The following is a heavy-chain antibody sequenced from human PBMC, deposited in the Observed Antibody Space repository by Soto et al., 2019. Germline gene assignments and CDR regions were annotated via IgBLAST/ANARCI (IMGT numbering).Heavy chain of an antibody. CDR1: GGTFSSYA. Sequence: QVQLVQSGAEVKKPGSSVKVSCKASGGTFSSYAISWVRQAPGQGLEWMGGIIPIFGTANYAQKFQGRVTRTADESRSTAYMELSSLGAEDTAVYYCAREQASLAAAGTKLGQYYCGMDVWGQGTTVTVSS. CDR2: IIPIFGTA. D-gene: IGHD6-13*01. V-gene: IGHV1-69*12. J-gene: IGHJ6*02. CDR3: AREQASLAAAGTKLGQYYCGMDV.